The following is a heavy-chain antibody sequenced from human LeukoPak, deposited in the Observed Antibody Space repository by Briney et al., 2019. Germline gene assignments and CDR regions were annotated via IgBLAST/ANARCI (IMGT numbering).Heavy chain of an antibody. Sequence: KPSETLSLTCTVSGGSISSYYWSWIRQPAGKGLEWIGRIYTSGSTNYSPSLKSRVTMSVDTSKNQFSLKLSSVTAADTAVYYCAREPGYCSGGSCYFGNWFDPWGQGTLVTVSS. J-gene: IGHJ5*02. CDR2: IYTSGST. CDR3: AREPGYCSGGSCYFGNWFDP. D-gene: IGHD2-15*01. V-gene: IGHV4-4*07. CDR1: GGSISSYY.